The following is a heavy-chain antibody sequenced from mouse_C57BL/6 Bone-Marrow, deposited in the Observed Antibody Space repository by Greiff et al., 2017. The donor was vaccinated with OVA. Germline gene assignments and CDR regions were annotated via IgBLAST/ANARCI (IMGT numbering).Heavy chain of an antibody. CDR3: TRKMEDGYSAWFAY. D-gene: IGHD2-3*01. V-gene: IGHV1-15*01. CDR2: IDPETGGT. Sequence: QVQLKESGAELVRPGASVTLSCKASGYTFTDYEMHWVKQTPVHGLEWIGAIDPETGGTAYNQKFKGKAILTADKSSSTAYMELRSLTSEDSAVYYCTRKMEDGYSAWFAYWGQGTLVTVSA. J-gene: IGHJ3*01. CDR1: GYTFTDYE.